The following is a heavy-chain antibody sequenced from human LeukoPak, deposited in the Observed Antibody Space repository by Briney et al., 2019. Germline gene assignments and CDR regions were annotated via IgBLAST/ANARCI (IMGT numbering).Heavy chain of an antibody. J-gene: IGHJ4*02. CDR1: GGSFSGYY. CDR3: ARGSSDYYDSSGYYSDY. V-gene: IGHV4-34*01. CDR2: INHSGST. D-gene: IGHD3-22*01. Sequence: SSETLSLTRAVYGGSFSGYYWSWIRQPPGKGLEWFGEINHSGSTNYNPSLKSRVTISVDTSKNQFSLKLSSVPAADTAVYYCARGSSDYYDSSGYYSDYWGQGTLVTVSS.